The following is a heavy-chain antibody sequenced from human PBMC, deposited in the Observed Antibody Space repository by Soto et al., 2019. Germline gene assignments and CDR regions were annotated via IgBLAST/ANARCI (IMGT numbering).Heavy chain of an antibody. CDR2: ISSSSSYI. V-gene: IGHV3-21*01. CDR3: ARVVSPGSATDY. J-gene: IGHJ4*02. Sequence: PGGSLRLSCAASGFTFSSYSMNWVPQAPGKGLEWVSSISSSSSYIYYADSVKGRFTISRDNAKNSLYLQMNSLRAEDTAVYYCARVVSPGSATDYWGQGALVSVSS. CDR1: GFTFSSYS. D-gene: IGHD3-10*01.